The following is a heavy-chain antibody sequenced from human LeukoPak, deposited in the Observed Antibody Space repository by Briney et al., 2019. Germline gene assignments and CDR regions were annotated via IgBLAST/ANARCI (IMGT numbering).Heavy chain of an antibody. D-gene: IGHD1-26*01. Sequence: ASVKVSCKASGYTFTNYDIHWVRQATGQGLEWMGWINPNSGGTNYAQKFQGRVTMTRDTSISTAYMELSRLRSDDTAVYYCARDGGSYYVWGQGTLVTVSS. V-gene: IGHV1-2*02. J-gene: IGHJ4*02. CDR3: ARDGGSYYV. CDR1: GYTFTNYD. CDR2: INPNSGGT.